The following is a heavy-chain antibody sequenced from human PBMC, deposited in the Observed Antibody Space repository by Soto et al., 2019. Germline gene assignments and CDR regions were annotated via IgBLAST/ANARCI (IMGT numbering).Heavy chain of an antibody. V-gene: IGHV3-43*01. D-gene: IGHD5-18*01. J-gene: IGHJ4*02. Sequence: SGGSLRLSCAASGFTFDDYTMQWVRQAPGKGLEWVSLISWDGGITYYADSVKGRFTISRDNSKNSLYLQMNSLTTEDTALYYCAKAGAYNYGSYLDYWGQGTLVTVSS. CDR2: ISWDGGIT. CDR3: AKAGAYNYGSYLDY. CDR1: GFTFDDYT.